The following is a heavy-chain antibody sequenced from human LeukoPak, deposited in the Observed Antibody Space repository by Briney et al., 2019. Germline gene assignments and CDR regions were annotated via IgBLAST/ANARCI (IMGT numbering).Heavy chain of an antibody. CDR1: GFTLSSYE. D-gene: IGHD3-22*01. V-gene: IGHV3-48*03. Sequence: GGSLRLSCAASGFTLSSYEMNWVRQAPGKGLEWVSYISSSGSTIYYADSVKGRFTISRDNAKNSLYLQMNSLRAEDTAVYYCARDLGTMRGLGYWGQGTLVTVSS. J-gene: IGHJ4*02. CDR2: ISSSGSTI. CDR3: ARDLGTMRGLGY.